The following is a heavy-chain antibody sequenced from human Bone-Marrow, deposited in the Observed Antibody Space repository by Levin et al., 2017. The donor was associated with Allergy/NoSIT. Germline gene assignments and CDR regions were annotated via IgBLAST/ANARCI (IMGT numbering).Heavy chain of an antibody. CDR2: ISYDGSNK. D-gene: IGHD2-15*01. V-gene: IGHV3-30-3*01. Sequence: LSLTCAASGFTFSSYAMHWVRQAPGKGLEWVAVISYDGSNKYYADSVKGRFTISRDNSKNTLYLQMNSLRAEDTAVYYCASGYCSGGSCYSFLYWGQGTLVTVSS. CDR3: ASGYCSGGSCYSFLY. J-gene: IGHJ4*02. CDR1: GFTFSSYA.